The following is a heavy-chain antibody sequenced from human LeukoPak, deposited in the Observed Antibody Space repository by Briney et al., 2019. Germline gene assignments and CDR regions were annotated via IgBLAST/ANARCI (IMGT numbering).Heavy chain of an antibody. D-gene: IGHD4-17*01. Sequence: GGSLRLSCAASGFTFSSYWISWVRQAPGKGLEGGANIKQVGSEKYYVDSVKGRFTISRDNAKNSLYLQMNSLRAEDTAVYYCARAIGWGDYGDLYSFDYWGQGTLVTVSS. V-gene: IGHV3-7*03. CDR1: GFTFSSYW. CDR2: IKQVGSEK. CDR3: ARAIGWGDYGDLYSFDY. J-gene: IGHJ4*02.